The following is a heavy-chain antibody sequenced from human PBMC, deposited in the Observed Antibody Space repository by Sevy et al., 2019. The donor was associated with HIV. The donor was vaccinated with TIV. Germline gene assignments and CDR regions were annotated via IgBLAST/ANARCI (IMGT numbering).Heavy chain of an antibody. CDR2: IYYSGST. V-gene: IGHV4-59*01. J-gene: IGHJ4*02. CDR3: ARESIATVGDFDY. Sequence: SETLSLTCTVSGGSFNNYYWSWIRQPPGKGLQWIGYIYYSGSTNYNPSLKSRVTMSLDTSKNQFSLKLSSVTAADTAICYCARESIATVGDFDYWGQGTLVTVSS. D-gene: IGHD6-13*01. CDR1: GGSFNNYY.